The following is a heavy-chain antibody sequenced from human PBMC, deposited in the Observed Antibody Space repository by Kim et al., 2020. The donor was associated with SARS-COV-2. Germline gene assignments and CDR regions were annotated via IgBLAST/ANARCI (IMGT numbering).Heavy chain of an antibody. CDR2: FDPEDGET. CDR3: ATGSPKGPPKWWFDP. D-gene: IGHD2-8*01. J-gene: IGHJ5*02. V-gene: IGHV1-24*01. CDR1: GYTLIELS. Sequence: ASVKVSCKVSGYTLIELSMHWVRQAPGKGLEWMGGFDPEDGETIYAQKFQGRVTMTEDTSTDTAYMELSSLRSEDTAVYYFATGSPKGPPKWWFDPWGQGTLVTVSS.